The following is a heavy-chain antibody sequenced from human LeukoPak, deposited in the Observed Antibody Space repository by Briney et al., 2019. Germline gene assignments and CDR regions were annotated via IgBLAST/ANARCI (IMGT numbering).Heavy chain of an antibody. D-gene: IGHD5-12*01. CDR3: AKDLLAATIDYYFDY. V-gene: IGHV3-23*01. Sequence: PVGSLRLSCAASGFTFSSYAMSWVRQAPGKGLEWVSVISGSGGRTYYADSVKGRFTISRDNSKNTLYVQMNSLRAEDTAVYYCAKDLLAATIDYYFDYWGQGTLVTVPS. CDR1: GFTFSSYA. CDR2: ISGSGGRT. J-gene: IGHJ4*02.